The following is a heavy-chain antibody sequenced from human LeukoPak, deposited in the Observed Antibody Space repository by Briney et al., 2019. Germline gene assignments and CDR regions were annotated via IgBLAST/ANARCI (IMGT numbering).Heavy chain of an antibody. CDR1: GFTFSEYY. CDR2: ISSSSNYI. V-gene: IGHV3-11*06. Sequence: GGSLRLSCTASGFTFSEYYMSWIRQAPGKGLEWVSCISSSSNYIYYADSVKGRFTISRDNAKNSLYLQMNSLRAEDTAVYYCARDYDSSGFDYWGQGTLVTVSS. J-gene: IGHJ4*02. CDR3: ARDYDSSGFDY. D-gene: IGHD3-22*01.